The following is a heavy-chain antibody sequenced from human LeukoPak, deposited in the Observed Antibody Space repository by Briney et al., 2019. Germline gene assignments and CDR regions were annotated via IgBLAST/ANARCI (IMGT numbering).Heavy chain of an antibody. V-gene: IGHV4-34*01. Sequence: SETLSLTCAVYGGSFSGYYWSWIRQPPGKGLEWIGEINHSGSTNYNPSLKSRVTISVDTSKNQFSLKLSSVTAADTAVYYCARGGLVRFDYWGQGTLVTASS. J-gene: IGHJ4*02. CDR3: ARGGLVRFDY. D-gene: IGHD6-19*01. CDR1: GGSFSGYY. CDR2: INHSGST.